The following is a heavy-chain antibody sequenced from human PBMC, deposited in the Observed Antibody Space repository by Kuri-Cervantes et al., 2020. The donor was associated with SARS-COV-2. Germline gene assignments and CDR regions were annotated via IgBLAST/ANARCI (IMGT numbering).Heavy chain of an antibody. J-gene: IGHJ4*02. CDR3: AKDPGFRELLYYFDY. CDR1: GFTFDDYG. V-gene: IGHV3-23*01. CDR2: ISGSGGST. D-gene: IGHD3-10*01. Sequence: GESLKISCAASGFTFDDYGMSWVRQAPGKGLEWVSAISGSGGSTYYADSVKGRFTISRDNSKNTLYLQMNSLRAEDTAVYYCAKDPGFRELLYYFDYWGQGTLVTVSS.